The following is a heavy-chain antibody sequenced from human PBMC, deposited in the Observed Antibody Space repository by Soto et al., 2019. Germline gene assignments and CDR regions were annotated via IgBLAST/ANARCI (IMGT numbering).Heavy chain of an antibody. CDR3: ASELDRRGAEWYDL. CDR1: GYTFTSYG. J-gene: IGHJ5*02. CDR2: ISAYNGNT. Sequence: GASVKVSCKASGYTFTSYGISWVRQSPGQGLEWMGWISAYNGNTNYAQKLQGRVTMTTDTSTSTAYMELRSLRSDDTAVYYFASELDRRGAEWYDLWAQRTLVIVSS. V-gene: IGHV1-18*01. D-gene: IGHD1-1*01.